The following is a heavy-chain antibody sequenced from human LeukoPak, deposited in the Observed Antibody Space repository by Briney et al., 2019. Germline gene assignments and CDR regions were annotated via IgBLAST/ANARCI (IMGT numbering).Heavy chain of an antibody. J-gene: IGHJ6*02. CDR2: INPNSGGT. V-gene: IGHV1-2*06. CDR1: GYTFTGYY. D-gene: IGHD2-2*01. CDR3: ARGRSIVVVPAAIHYYGMDV. Sequence: ASVKVSCKASGYTFTGYYMHWVRQAPGQGLEWMGRINPNSGGTNYAQKFQGRVPMARDTSISTAYMELSRLRSDDTAVYYCARGRSIVVVPAAIHYYGMDVWGQGTAVTVSS.